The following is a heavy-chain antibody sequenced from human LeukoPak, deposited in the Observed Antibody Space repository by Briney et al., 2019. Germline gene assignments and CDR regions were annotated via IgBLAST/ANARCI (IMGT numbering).Heavy chain of an antibody. CDR1: GGSISSYY. J-gene: IGHJ4*02. CDR2: IYYSGST. D-gene: IGHD6-19*01. V-gene: IGHV4-59*01. CDR3: ARGGKKAVAGKMNDY. Sequence: PSETLSLTCTVSGGSISSYYWSWIRQPPGKGLEWIGYIYYSGSTNYNPSLKSRVTISVDTSKNQFSLKLSSVTAADTAVYYCARGGKKAVAGKMNDYWGQGTLVTVSS.